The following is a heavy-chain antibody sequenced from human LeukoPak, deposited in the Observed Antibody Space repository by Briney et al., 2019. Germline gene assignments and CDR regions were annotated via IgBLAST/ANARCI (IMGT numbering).Heavy chain of an antibody. J-gene: IGHJ4*02. V-gene: IGHV4-4*02. CDR1: GGSISSSNW. CDR3: ARVSYSSSWSEFDY. CDR2: IYHSGST. D-gene: IGHD6-13*01. Sequence: KASGTLSLTCADSGGSISSSNWWSWVRQPPGKGLEWIGEIYHSGSTNYNPSLKSRVTISVDKSKNQFSLKLSSVTAADTAVYYCARVSYSSSWSEFDYWGQGTLVTVSS.